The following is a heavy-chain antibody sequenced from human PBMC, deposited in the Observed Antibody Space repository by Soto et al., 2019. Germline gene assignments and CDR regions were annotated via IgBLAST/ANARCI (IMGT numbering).Heavy chain of an antibody. CDR2: IIPIFGTA. CDR3: ARDAGYCSGGSCYLIRYYGMDV. Sequence: SVKVSCKASGGTFSSYAISWVRQAPGQGLEWMGGIIPIFGTANYAQKFQGRVTITADESTSTAYMELSSLRSEDTAEYYSARDAGYCSGGSCYLIRYYGMDVWGQGTTVTVSS. V-gene: IGHV1-69*13. D-gene: IGHD2-15*01. J-gene: IGHJ6*02. CDR1: GGTFSSYA.